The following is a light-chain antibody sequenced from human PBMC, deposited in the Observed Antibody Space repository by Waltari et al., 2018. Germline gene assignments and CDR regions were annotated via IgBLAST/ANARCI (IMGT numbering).Light chain of an antibody. CDR1: CSNTGSGDD. J-gene: IGLJ2*01. Sequence: QSVLTQPPSVSGAPGQRATISCPGSCSNTGSGDDVPWYQQLPGKAPTLLVYGVNTRPPGVPDRFFGSKSGTSASLAIPGLQPEDEADYYCQSYDTKVGVVFGGGSKLTVL. CDR3: QSYDTKVGVV. V-gene: IGLV1-40*01. CDR2: GVN.